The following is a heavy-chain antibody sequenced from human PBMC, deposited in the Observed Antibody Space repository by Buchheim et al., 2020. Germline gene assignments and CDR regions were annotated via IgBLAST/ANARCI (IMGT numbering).Heavy chain of an antibody. CDR2: IRSKANSYAT. J-gene: IGHJ6*02. CDR1: GFTFSGSA. CDR3: TRQEVVPAAREDYYYYGMDV. Sequence: EVQLVESGGGLVQPGGSLKLSCAASGFTFSGSAMHWVRQASGKGLEWVGRIRSKANSYATAYAASVKGRFTISRDDSKNKTYLQMNSLKTEDTAVYYCTRQEVVPAAREDYYYYGMDVWGQGTT. V-gene: IGHV3-73*02. D-gene: IGHD2-2*01.